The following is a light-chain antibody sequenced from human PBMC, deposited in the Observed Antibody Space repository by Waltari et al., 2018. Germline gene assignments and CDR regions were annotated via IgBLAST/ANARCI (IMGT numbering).Light chain of an antibody. CDR1: QTLFNW. V-gene: IGKV1-5*03. CDR2: KAS. CDR3: QQYNSNSWT. Sequence: DIQLTQSPSTLSASVGDRVTITCRASQTLFNWLSLYQQKPGKAPKLLIYKASNLENGVPSRFSGSGSGTEFTPTISSLQPDDFATYYCQQYNSNSWTFGQGTKVEIK. J-gene: IGKJ1*01.